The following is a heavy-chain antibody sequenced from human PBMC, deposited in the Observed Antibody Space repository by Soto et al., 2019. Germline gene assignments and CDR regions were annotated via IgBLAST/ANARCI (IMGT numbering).Heavy chain of an antibody. D-gene: IGHD6-19*01. CDR1: SGSISSSNW. CDR3: ARGPPPGVAGNEHFWNY. Sequence: SETLSLTCAVSSGSISSSNWWSWVRQPPGKGLEWIGEIYHSGSTNYNPSLKSRVTISVDKSKNRFSLKLSSVTAADTAVYYCARGPPPGVAGNEHFWNYWGQGTLVTVSS. J-gene: IGHJ4*02. V-gene: IGHV4-4*02. CDR2: IYHSGST.